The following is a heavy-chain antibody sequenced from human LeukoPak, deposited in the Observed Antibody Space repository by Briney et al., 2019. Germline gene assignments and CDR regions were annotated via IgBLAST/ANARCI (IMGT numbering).Heavy chain of an antibody. V-gene: IGHV3-23*01. D-gene: IGHD3-10*01. CDR2: IGSGDGDK. CDR1: GFTFTRNA. J-gene: IGHJ4*02. Sequence: QPGGSLRLSCASSGFTFTRNAMAWVRQAPGKGLEWASGIGSGDGDKYYAASVNGRSTISRDTSKNLLYLQMNSLRADDTALYYCGTGKCGSGSYYRPIDYGGRGTLVT. CDR3: GTGKCGSGSYYRPIDY.